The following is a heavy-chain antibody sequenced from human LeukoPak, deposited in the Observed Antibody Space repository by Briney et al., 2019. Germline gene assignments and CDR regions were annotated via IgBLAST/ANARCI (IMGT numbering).Heavy chain of an antibody. CDR2: INPNSGGT. V-gene: IGHV1-2*02. CDR1: GYTFTGYY. Sequence: ASVKVSCKASGYTFTGYYMHWVRQAPGQGLEWMGWINPNSGGTNYAQKFQGRVTMTRDTSISTAYMELSRLRSDDTAVYYCAREHQYYDILTGYYPRFDHWGQGTLVTVSS. CDR3: AREHQYYDILTGYYPRFDH. D-gene: IGHD3-9*01. J-gene: IGHJ4*02.